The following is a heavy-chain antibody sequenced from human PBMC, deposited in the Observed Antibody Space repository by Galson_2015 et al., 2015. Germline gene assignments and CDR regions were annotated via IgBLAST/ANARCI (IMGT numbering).Heavy chain of an antibody. Sequence: SVKVSCKASGYTFTSYGISWERQAPGQGLEWMGWISAYNGNTSYAQKLQGRVTMTTDTSTSTAYMELRSLRSDDTAVYYCARGRGWYSSYYYYYMDVWGKGTTVTVSS. CDR3: ARGRGWYSSYYYYYMDV. V-gene: IGHV1-18*01. CDR2: ISAYNGNT. D-gene: IGHD6-19*01. CDR1: GYTFTSYG. J-gene: IGHJ6*03.